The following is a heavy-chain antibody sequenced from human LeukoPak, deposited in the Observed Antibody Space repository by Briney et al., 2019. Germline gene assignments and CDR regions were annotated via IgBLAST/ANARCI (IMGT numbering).Heavy chain of an antibody. V-gene: IGHV3-23*01. Sequence: AGSLRLSCAASGFTFSSYAMSWVRQAPRKGLEWVSSISTGGSTYYADSVKGRFTISRDNSKNTLYLQMNSLRAEDTAVYYCAGGSGWYGDYWGQGTLVTVSS. CDR1: GFTFSSYA. CDR2: ISTGGST. J-gene: IGHJ4*02. CDR3: AGGSGWYGDY. D-gene: IGHD6-19*01.